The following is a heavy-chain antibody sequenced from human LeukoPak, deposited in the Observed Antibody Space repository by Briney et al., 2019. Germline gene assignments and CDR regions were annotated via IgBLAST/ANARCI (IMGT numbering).Heavy chain of an antibody. J-gene: IGHJ4*02. V-gene: IGHV3-23*01. CDR3: AKGPVVPAAMPFDY. CDR1: GFTFSNYS. CDR2: ISGSGGST. D-gene: IGHD2-2*01. Sequence: GGSLRLSCAASGFTFSNYSMSWVRQAPGKGLEWVSAISGSGGSTYYADSVKGRFTISRDNSKNTLYLQMNSLRAEDTAVYYCAKGPVVPAAMPFDYWGQGTLVTVSS.